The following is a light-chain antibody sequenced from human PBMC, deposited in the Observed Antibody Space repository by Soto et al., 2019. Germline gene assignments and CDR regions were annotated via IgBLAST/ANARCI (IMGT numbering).Light chain of an antibody. Sequence: QPVLTQPASVSGSPGQSITISCTGTSSDIGAYNSVSWYQQHPGKAPKLIIYDVSSRPSGISNRFSGSKSGNTASLTISGLQADDDATYYCSSYTSLTTEVFGGGTKVTVL. CDR3: SSYTSLTTEV. CDR1: SSDIGAYNS. V-gene: IGLV2-14*03. CDR2: DVS. J-gene: IGLJ3*02.